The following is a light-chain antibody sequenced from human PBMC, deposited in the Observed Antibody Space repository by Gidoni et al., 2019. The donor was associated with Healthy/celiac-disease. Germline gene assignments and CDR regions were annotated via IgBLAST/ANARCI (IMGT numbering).Light chain of an antibody. CDR1: QSVSSY. J-gene: IGKJ5*01. Sequence: EIASTQSPATLSLSPGERDTLSCRASQSVSSYLAWYQQKRGQAPRLLIYDASNGATGIPARFSGSGSGTDVTLTISSLEPEDFAVYYCQQRSNWPITFGQGTRLEIK. CDR2: DAS. V-gene: IGKV3-11*01. CDR3: QQRSNWPIT.